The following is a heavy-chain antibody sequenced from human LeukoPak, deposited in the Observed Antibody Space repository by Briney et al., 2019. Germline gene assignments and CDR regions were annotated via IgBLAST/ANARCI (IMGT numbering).Heavy chain of an antibody. V-gene: IGHV4-59*12. CDR2: IYYSGST. CDR1: GGSISSYY. CDR3: ARETTRSHWFDP. J-gene: IGHJ5*02. D-gene: IGHD1-7*01. Sequence: SETLSLTCTVSGGSISSYYWSWIRQPPGKGLEWIGYIYYSGSTNYNPSLKSRVTISVDTSKNQFSLKLSSVTAADTAVYYCARETTRSHWFDPWGQGTLVTVSS.